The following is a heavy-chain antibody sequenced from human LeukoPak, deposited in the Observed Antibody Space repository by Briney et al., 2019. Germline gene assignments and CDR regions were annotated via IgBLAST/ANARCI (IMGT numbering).Heavy chain of an antibody. V-gene: IGHV3-66*03. CDR3: ASSRLKDCSSTSCKGTLDY. CDR2: TYSCGST. J-gene: IGHJ4*02. D-gene: IGHD2-2*01. Sequence: GGSLRSSCAASGFTVSSNYMNWVRQAPGKGLEWVSVTYSCGSTYYADSVKGRFTISRDNSKNTLYLQMNSLRAEDTAVYYCASSRLKDCSSTSCKGTLDYWGQGTLVTVSS. CDR1: GFTVSSNY.